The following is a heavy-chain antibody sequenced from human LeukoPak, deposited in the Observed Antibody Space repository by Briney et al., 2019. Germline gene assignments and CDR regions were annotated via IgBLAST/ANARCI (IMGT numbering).Heavy chain of an antibody. CDR3: ARRAPGYCITTSCPDTYYYYYYMDV. CDR1: GFAFSSSW. Sequence: GGSLRLSCAASGFAFSSSWMSRVRQAPGKGLEWVANIKQDGSETYYVDSLKGRFTVSRDNAKNSVYLQMNNLRAEDTAVYYCARRAPGYCITTSCPDTYYYYYYMDVWGKGTTVTVSS. D-gene: IGHD2-2*01. J-gene: IGHJ6*03. V-gene: IGHV3-7*01. CDR2: IKQDGSET.